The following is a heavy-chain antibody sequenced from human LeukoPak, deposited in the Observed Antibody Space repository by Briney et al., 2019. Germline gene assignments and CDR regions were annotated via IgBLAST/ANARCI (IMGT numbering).Heavy chain of an antibody. CDR1: GFAFDDFA. J-gene: IGHJ4*02. Sequence: GGSLRLSCTTSGFAFDDFAMSWVRQPAGKGLEWVGFIRRRAYGGAYKYAASVKGRFIISRDDSKGIAYLQMNSLKTEDTAVYYCSRNGLVDFDYWGQGSRVIVPP. CDR2: IRRRAYGGAY. CDR3: SRNGLVDFDY. V-gene: IGHV3-49*04.